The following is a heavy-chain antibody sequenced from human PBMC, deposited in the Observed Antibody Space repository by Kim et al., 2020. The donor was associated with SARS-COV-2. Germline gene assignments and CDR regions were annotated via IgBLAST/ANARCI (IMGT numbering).Heavy chain of an antibody. V-gene: IGHV3-21*01. Sequence: GGSLRLSCAASGFTFSSNSMNWVRQAPGKGLEWVSSISSSSSYIYYADSVKGRFTISRDNAKNSLYLQVNSLRAEDTAVYYCAREGAIVGATGFDYWGQGTLVTVSS. J-gene: IGHJ4*02. D-gene: IGHD1-26*01. CDR1: GFTFSSNS. CDR2: ISSSSSYI. CDR3: AREGAIVGATGFDY.